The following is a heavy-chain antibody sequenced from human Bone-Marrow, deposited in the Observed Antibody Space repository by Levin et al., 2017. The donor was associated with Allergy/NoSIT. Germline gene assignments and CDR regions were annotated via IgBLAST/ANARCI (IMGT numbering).Heavy chain of an antibody. D-gene: IGHD4-17*01. CDR3: ASRYGDYDNWFDP. J-gene: IGHJ5*02. V-gene: IGHV4-34*01. Sequence: SETLSLTCAVYGGSFSGYYWSWIRQPPGKGLEWIGEINHSGSTNYNPSLKSRVTISVDTSKNQFSLKLSSVTAADTAVYYCASRYGDYDNWFDPWGQGTLVTVSS. CDR1: GGSFSGYY. CDR2: INHSGST.